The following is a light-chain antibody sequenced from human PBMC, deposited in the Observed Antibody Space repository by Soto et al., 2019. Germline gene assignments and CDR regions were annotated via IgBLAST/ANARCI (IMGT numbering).Light chain of an antibody. V-gene: IGKV1-5*01. CDR1: QSISVW. Sequence: MTQSPATLSVSPGERATLSCRASQSISVWLAWYQQKPGKAPRLLIYDASSLQGGVPSRFSGTGSATEFTLTISSLQPDDFATYYCQQYNSFSLTFGQGTKVDI. CDR2: DAS. J-gene: IGKJ1*01. CDR3: QQYNSFSLT.